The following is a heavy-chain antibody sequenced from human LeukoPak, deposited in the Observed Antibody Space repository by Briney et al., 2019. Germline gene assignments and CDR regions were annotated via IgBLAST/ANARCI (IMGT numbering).Heavy chain of an antibody. Sequence: SETLSLTCTVSGGSISSSSYYWGWIRQPPGKGLEWIGYIYYSGSTNYNPSLKSRVTISVDTSKNQFSLKLSSVTAADTAVYYCAREGYGDYGDWYFDLWGRGTLVTVSS. D-gene: IGHD4-17*01. CDR3: AREGYGDYGDWYFDL. V-gene: IGHV4-61*01. CDR1: GGSISSSSYY. CDR2: IYYSGST. J-gene: IGHJ2*01.